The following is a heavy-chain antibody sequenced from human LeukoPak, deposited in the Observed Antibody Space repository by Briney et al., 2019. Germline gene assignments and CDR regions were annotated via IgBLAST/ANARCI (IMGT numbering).Heavy chain of an antibody. Sequence: SETLSLTCTVSGGSFSSSPYYWGWIRQPPGKGLEWIGSVYDSGSTFYNPSLKSRVTISIDTFKNQFSLMLTSVTAADTAVYYCARHAGGIAASGTRPFDYWGQGALVTVSS. J-gene: IGHJ4*02. CDR1: GGSFSSSPYY. CDR2: VYDSGST. CDR3: ARHAGGIAASGTRPFDY. V-gene: IGHV4-39*01. D-gene: IGHD6-13*01.